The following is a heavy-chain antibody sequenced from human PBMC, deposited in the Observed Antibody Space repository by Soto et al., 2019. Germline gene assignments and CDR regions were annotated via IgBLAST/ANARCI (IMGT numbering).Heavy chain of an antibody. V-gene: IGHV3-9*01. J-gene: IGHJ4*02. CDR2: ISWNSGSI. D-gene: IGHD3-10*01. CDR3: AKDTSGDPYYFDY. CDR1: GFTFVDYA. Sequence: SLKISCAASGFTFVDYAMHWVRQAPGKGLQWVSGISWNSGSIGYADSVKGRFTISRDDAKNSLYLQMNSLRAEDTALYYCAKDTSGDPYYFDYWGQGTLVTVSS.